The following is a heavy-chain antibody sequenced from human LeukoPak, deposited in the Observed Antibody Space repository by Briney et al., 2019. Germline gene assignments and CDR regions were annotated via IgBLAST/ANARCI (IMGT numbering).Heavy chain of an antibody. CDR1: GDSIRSYY. Sequence: SETLSLTCTVSGDSIRSYYWSWIRQPPGKGLEWIGYIYYTGSTNSNPSLKSRVTVSVDTSKNQFSLKLNSMTAADTAVYYCARLDRSGYEMGGTWFDPWGQGTLVTVSS. V-gene: IGHV4-59*08. J-gene: IGHJ5*02. CDR3: ARLDRSGYEMGGTWFDP. D-gene: IGHD3-22*01. CDR2: IYYTGST.